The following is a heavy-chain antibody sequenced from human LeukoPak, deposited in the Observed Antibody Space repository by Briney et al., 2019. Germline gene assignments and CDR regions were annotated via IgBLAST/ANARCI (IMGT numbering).Heavy chain of an antibody. CDR1: GFSFSSYW. CDR2: IKQGGNEK. J-gene: IGHJ4*02. CDR3: ARVSRYCSSTSCQDNDY. Sequence: GGSLRLSCAASGFSFSSYWMSWVRQAPGKGLEWVANIKQGGNEKYYVDSVKGRFTISRDNAKNSLYLQMNSLRAEDTAVYYCARVSRYCSSTSCQDNDYWGQGTPVTVSS. V-gene: IGHV3-7*01. D-gene: IGHD2-2*01.